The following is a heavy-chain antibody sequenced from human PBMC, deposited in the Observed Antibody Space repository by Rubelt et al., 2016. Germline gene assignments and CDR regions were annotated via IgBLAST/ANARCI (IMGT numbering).Heavy chain of an antibody. D-gene: IGHD3-10*01. CDR2: ISAYNGNT. CDR1: GYTFSSYG. J-gene: IGHJ4*02. Sequence: QVQLVQSGVEVKKPGASVKVSCKASGYTFSSYGISWVRQAPGQGLEWMGWISAYNGNTNYAQKRHGRVTMTADTSKSTAYMELRSLRSDDTAVYYCARDGAFPLGSGFEKRSDYWGQGTLVTVSS. CDR3: ARDGAFPLGSGFEKRSDY. V-gene: IGHV1-18*01.